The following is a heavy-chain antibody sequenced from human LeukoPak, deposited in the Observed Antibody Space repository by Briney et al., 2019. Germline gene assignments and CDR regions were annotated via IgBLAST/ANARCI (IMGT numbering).Heavy chain of an antibody. J-gene: IGHJ4*02. CDR3: AREPNYYDSSGIDY. D-gene: IGHD3-22*01. CDR1: GFTFSSYS. Sequence: PGGSLRLSCAASGFTFSSYSMNWVRQAPGKGLEWVSSISSSSSYIYYADSVKGRFTISRGNAKNSLYLQMNSLRAEDTAVYYCAREPNYYDSSGIDYRGQGTLVTVSS. CDR2: ISSSSSYI. V-gene: IGHV3-21*01.